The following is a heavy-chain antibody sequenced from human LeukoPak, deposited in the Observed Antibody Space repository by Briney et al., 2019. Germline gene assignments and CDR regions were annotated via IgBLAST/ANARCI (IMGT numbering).Heavy chain of an antibody. D-gene: IGHD6-19*01. CDR1: GFTFSSYG. CDR2: IWYDGTNK. V-gene: IGHV3-33*01. J-gene: IGHJ6*02. CDR3: ARDLAGRYYYYYGMDV. Sequence: GSSLRLSCAASGFTFSSYGMHWARQAPGKGLEWVAVIWYDGTNKYYGDSVKGRFTISRDNSKNTLYLQMNSLRAEDTAVYYCARDLAGRYYYYYGMDVWGQGTTVTVSS.